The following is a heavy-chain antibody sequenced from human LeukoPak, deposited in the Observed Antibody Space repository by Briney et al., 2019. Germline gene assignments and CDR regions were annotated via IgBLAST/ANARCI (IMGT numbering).Heavy chain of an antibody. CDR2: INPNSGGT. J-gene: IGHJ4*02. V-gene: IGHV1-2*02. D-gene: IGHD3-10*01. CDR1: GYTFTGYY. Sequence: ASVKVSCKASGYTFTGYYMHWVRQAPGQGLEWMGWINPNSGGTNYAQKFQGRVTMKRDTSISTAYMELSRLRSDDTAVYYCARAKEYYYGPGRYWGQGTLVTVSS. CDR3: ARAKEYYYGPGRY.